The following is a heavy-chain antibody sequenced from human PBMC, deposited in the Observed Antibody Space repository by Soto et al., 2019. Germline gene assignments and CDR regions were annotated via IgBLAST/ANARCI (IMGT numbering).Heavy chain of an antibody. CDR2: IIPMLGMS. CDR3: ATSYGSGSAHFDA. D-gene: IGHD3-10*01. J-gene: IGHJ4*02. V-gene: IGHV1-69*02. Sequence: QVQLVQSGAEVTKPGSSVTVSCTASGDTFSRFTLSWVRQAPGQGLEWMGRIIPMLGMSNSALKFQGRVPSTADKSTNKVYMHLNSLRSDDTAVYYCATSYGSGSAHFDAWGQGTLVTVSS. CDR1: GDTFSRFT.